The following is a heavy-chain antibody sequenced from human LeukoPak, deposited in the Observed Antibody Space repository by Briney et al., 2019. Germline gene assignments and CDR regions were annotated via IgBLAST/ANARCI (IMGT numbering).Heavy chain of an antibody. D-gene: IGHD6-19*01. CDR3: ATVAGTAYYFDY. J-gene: IGHJ4*02. CDR2: FDPEDGET. CDR1: GYTLTELS. V-gene: IGHV1-24*01. Sequence: GASVKVSCKVSGYTLTELSMHWVRQAPGKGLEWMGGFDPEDGETIYAQKSQGRVTMTEDTSTDTAYMELSSLRSEDTAVYYCATVAGTAYYFDYWGQGTLVTVSS.